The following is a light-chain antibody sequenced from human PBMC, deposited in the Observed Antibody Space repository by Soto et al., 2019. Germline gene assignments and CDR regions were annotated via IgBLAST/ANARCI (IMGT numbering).Light chain of an antibody. V-gene: IGKV3-20*01. CDR2: DTS. CDR3: QQYGSSGT. J-gene: IGKJ1*01. Sequence: ETVMTQSPGTLSVSLGERATLSCRASQSVSIHLAWYQQKPGQAPRLLIYDTSTRATGIPARFSGSGSGTDFTLTISRLEPEDFAVYYCQQYGSSGTFGQGTKVDIK. CDR1: QSVSIH.